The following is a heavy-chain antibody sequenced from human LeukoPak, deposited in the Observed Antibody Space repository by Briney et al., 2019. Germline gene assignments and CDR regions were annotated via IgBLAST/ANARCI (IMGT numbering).Heavy chain of an antibody. CDR2: VYASGGT. J-gene: IGHJ5*02. D-gene: IGHD6-13*01. V-gene: IGHV4-59*12. CDR1: GGSINNYY. CDR3: ARGFRPLGGTWFSSSMCRRQPRGWFDP. Sequence: PSETLSLTCTVSGGSINNYYWNWIRQSPGKGLEWIGHVYASGGTNYSPSPKSRVTISVDTSKNQFSLKLSSVTAAETAVYYCARGFRPLGGTWFSSSMCRRQPRGWFDPWGQGTLVTVSS.